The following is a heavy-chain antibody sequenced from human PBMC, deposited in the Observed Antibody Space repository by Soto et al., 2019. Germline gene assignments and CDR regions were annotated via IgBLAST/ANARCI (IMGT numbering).Heavy chain of an antibody. CDR1: GGSFRNYY. Sequence: NPSETLSLTCGVYGGSFRNYYWIWVRQPPGKGLEWIGEVNHSGEATYNPSLQSRLTISLDTSNNQFSLKLSSVTAADTAVYYCARSMVRGVIPYYYYYGMDVWGQGTTVTVSS. J-gene: IGHJ6*02. CDR2: VNHSGEA. CDR3: ARSMVRGVIPYYYYYGMDV. D-gene: IGHD3-10*01. V-gene: IGHV4-34*01.